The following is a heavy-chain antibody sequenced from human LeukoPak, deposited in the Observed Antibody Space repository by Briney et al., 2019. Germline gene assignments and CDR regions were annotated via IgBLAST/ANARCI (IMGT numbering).Heavy chain of an antibody. CDR2: IYTSGSTSGST. Sequence: PSETLSLTCTVSGGSINNYYWSWIRQPAGKGLEWIGRIYTSGSTSGSTNYNPFLKSRVTMSVDTSENQFSLKLSSVTAADTAVYYCARVLTSAAGLFFDYWGQGTPVTVSS. D-gene: IGHD6-13*01. V-gene: IGHV4-4*07. CDR3: ARVLTSAAGLFFDY. CDR1: GGSINNYY. J-gene: IGHJ4*02.